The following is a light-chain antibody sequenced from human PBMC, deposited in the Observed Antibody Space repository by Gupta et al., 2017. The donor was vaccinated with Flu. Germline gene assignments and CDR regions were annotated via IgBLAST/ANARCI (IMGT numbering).Light chain of an antibody. J-gene: IGKJ1*01. CDR2: KTS. CDR3: QEYDSYSSKA. Sequence: DRVTITCRASQSISSWLAWYQQKPGKAPELLIYKTSTLESGVPSRFSGSGSGTEFTLTISSLQPDDLATYYCQEYDSYSSKAFGQGTKVEI. CDR1: QSISSW. V-gene: IGKV1-5*03.